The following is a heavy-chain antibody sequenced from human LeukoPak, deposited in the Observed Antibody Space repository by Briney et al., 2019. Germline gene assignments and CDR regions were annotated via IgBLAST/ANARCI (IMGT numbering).Heavy chain of an antibody. CDR2: INHSGST. V-gene: IGHV4-34*01. CDR1: GGSFSGYY. D-gene: IGHD3-3*01. J-gene: IGHJ4*02. Sequence: SETLSLTCAVYGGSFSGYYWSWIRHPPGKGLEWIGEINHSGSTNYNPSLKSRVNISVDTSKNQFSLKLSSVTAADTAVYYCAGHVLRFLEWLLYPDYWGQGTLVTVSS. CDR3: AGHVLRFLEWLLYPDY.